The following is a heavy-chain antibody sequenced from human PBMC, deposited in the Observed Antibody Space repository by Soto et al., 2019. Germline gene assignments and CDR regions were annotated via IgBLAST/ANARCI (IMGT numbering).Heavy chain of an antibody. CDR3: ARARYGDFVTWFDS. J-gene: IGHJ5*01. CDR2: IIPIFATP. Sequence: SVKVSCKSSGAIFSSYAVSWVRQVPGQGLEWMGGIIPIFATPKYGQKFRDRVTITADESTSTAYMELSSLRSDDTAVYYCARARYGDFVTWFDSWGQGTPVTVSS. V-gene: IGHV1-69*13. D-gene: IGHD4-17*01. CDR1: GAIFSSYA.